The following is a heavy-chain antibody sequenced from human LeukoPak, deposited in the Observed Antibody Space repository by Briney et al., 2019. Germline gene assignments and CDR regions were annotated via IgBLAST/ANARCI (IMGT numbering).Heavy chain of an antibody. D-gene: IGHD4-17*01. V-gene: IGHV4-34*01. CDR3: ARVRLTTVTDY. J-gene: IGHJ4*02. Sequence: SETLSLTCAVYGGSFSGYYWSWNRQPPGKGLEWIGEINHSGSTNYNPSLKSRVTISVDTSKNQFSLKLSSVTAADTAVYYCARVRLTTVTDYWGQGTLVTVSS. CDR2: INHSGST. CDR1: GGSFSGYY.